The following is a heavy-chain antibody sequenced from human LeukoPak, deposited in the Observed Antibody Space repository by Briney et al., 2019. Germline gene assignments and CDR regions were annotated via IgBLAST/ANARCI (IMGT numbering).Heavy chain of an antibody. CDR1: GFTFSSYG. D-gene: IGHD3-10*01. CDR2: ISGRSGST. V-gene: IGHV3-23*01. Sequence: GGSLRLSCAASGFTFSSYGMHWVRQAPGKGLEWVSVISGRSGSTYSADSVKGRFTISRDNSKNTLYLQMNGLRVEDTAVYYCAKADTIPRHPEYFYYALDVWGQGTTVTVSS. CDR3: AKADTIPRHPEYFYYALDV. J-gene: IGHJ6*02.